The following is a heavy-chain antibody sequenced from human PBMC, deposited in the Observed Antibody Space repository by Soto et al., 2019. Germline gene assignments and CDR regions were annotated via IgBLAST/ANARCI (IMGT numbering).Heavy chain of an antibody. D-gene: IGHD3-22*01. CDR2: IYYSGST. V-gene: IGHV4-31*03. J-gene: IGHJ4*02. Sequence: TLSLTCTVSGGSISSGGYYWSWIRQHPGKGLEWIGYIYYSGSTYYNPSLKSRVTISVDTSKNQFSLKLSSVTAADTAVYYCARFGYSTNIGIDYWGQGTLVTVSS. CDR3: ARFGYSTNIGIDY. CDR1: GGSISSGGYY.